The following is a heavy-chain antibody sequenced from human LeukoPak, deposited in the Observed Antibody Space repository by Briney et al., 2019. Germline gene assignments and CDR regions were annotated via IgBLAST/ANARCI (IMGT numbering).Heavy chain of an antibody. D-gene: IGHD6-19*01. J-gene: IGHJ4*02. CDR1: GFTFSSYA. V-gene: IGHV3-30-3*01. CDR3: AESSSGWYYFDY. Sequence: SGGSLRLSCAASGFTFSSYAMHWVRQAPGKGLEWVAVISYDGSNKYYADSVKGRFTISRDNSKNTLYLQMNSLRAEDTAVYYCAESSSGWYYFDYWGQGTLVIVSS. CDR2: ISYDGSNK.